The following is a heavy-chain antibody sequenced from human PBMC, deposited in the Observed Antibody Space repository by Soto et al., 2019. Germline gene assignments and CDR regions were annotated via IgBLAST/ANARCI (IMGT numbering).Heavy chain of an antibody. CDR3: AKERLGRGIDY. D-gene: IGHD3-10*01. Sequence: GGSLRLSCAASGFTFSNYAMTWVRQAPGKGPEWISTVNNGGGGTYYADSVKGRFTISRDNSKNTLYLKVSSLRAEDTAVYYCAKERLGRGIDYWGQGILVTVSS. CDR1: GFTFSNYA. CDR2: VNNGGGGT. J-gene: IGHJ4*02. V-gene: IGHV3-23*01.